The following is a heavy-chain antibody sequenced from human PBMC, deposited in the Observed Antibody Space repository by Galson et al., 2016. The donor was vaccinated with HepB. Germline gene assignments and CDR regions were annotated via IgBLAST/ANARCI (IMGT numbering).Heavy chain of an antibody. J-gene: IGHJ6*02. D-gene: IGHD3-9*01. CDR1: GYSFTSYW. V-gene: IGHV5-51*01. CDR3: ARRNILTQYSYGMDV. CDR2: IDPGDSDT. Sequence: QSGAEVKKPGESLKISCKGSGYSFTSYWIGCVRQMPGKGLEWMGIIDPGDSDTRYSPSFQGQVTISADKSISTAYLQWSSLKASDSAMYYCARRNILTQYSYGMDVWGQGTTVTVYS.